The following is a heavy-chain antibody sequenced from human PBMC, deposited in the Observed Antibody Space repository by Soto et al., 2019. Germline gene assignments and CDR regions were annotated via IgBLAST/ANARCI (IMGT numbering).Heavy chain of an antibody. CDR1: GGTFTTYA. J-gene: IGHJ5*02. CDR2: IIPIFGTS. CDR3: ARDRGGHCSGTSCYGWFDP. V-gene: IGHV1-69*01. Sequence: QEQLVQSGAEVKMPGSSVKVSCKASGGTFTTYAFSWVRQAPGQGLEWMGGIIPIFGTSNYAQKFQGRVTITADESTTTAFMELHNLKSEDTGVYYCARDRGGHCSGTSCYGWFDPWGQGTLVTVSS. D-gene: IGHD2-2*01.